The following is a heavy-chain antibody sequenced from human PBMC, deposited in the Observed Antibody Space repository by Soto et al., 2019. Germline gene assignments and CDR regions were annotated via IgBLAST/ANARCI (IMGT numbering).Heavy chain of an antibody. V-gene: IGHV3-23*01. D-gene: IGHD4-17*01. CDR1: GFTFSSYA. Sequence: GGSLRLSCAASGFTFSSYAMSWVRQAPGKGLEWVSAISGSGGSTYYADSVKGRFTISRDNSKNTLYLQMNSLRAEDTSVYYCAKEKGSGGDYVLGPFDYWGQGTLVTVPS. J-gene: IGHJ4*02. CDR3: AKEKGSGGDYVLGPFDY. CDR2: ISGSGGST.